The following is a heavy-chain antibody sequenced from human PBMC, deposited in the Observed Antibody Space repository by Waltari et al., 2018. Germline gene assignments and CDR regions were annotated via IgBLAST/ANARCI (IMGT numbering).Heavy chain of an antibody. CDR2: IYTSGST. V-gene: IGHV4-4*07. D-gene: IGHD6-13*01. CDR3: ARGVIAAAVVWFDP. CDR1: GGSISSYY. J-gene: IGHJ5*02. Sequence: QVQLQESGPGLVKPSETLSLTCTVSGGSISSYYWRWIRQPAGKGLEWIGRIYTSGSTNYNPSLKSRVTMSVDTSKNQFSLKLSSVTAADTAVYYCARGVIAAAVVWFDPWGQGTLVTVSS.